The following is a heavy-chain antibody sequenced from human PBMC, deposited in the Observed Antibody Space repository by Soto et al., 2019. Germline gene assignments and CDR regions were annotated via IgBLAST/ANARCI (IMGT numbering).Heavy chain of an antibody. J-gene: IGHJ4*02. CDR1: GYTFTNYA. Sequence: QVQLVQSGAEVKNPGASVKVSCKASGYTFTNYAVHWVRQAPGQRLEWMGWINVGNGDTRYSQNFRGRVTVTRDTSASTAYMERSRLRSEDTAVYYCARGGSAVSGTRESLTNRGQGTLVTGSS. V-gene: IGHV1-3*01. CDR2: INVGNGDT. CDR3: ARGGSAVSGTRESLTN. D-gene: IGHD6-19*01.